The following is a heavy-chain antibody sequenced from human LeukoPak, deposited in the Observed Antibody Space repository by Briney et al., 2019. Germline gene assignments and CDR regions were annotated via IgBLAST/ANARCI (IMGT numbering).Heavy chain of an antibody. Sequence: PGGSLRLSCAASGFTFSSYSMNWVRQAPGKGLEWVSYISSSSSTIYYADSVKGRFTISRDNSKNSLYLQMNSLRAEDTAVYYCAKDISSGYLVYYYYMDVWGKGTTVTISS. CDR3: AKDISSGYLVYYYYMDV. D-gene: IGHD3-22*01. J-gene: IGHJ6*03. V-gene: IGHV3-48*01. CDR1: GFTFSSYS. CDR2: ISSSSSTI.